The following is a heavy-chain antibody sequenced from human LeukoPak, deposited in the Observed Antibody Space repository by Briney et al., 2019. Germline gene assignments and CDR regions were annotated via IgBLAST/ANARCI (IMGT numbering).Heavy chain of an antibody. CDR3: ARSKRGYPYYFEY. D-gene: IGHD1-1*01. Sequence: GGSLRLSCAASGFTFSSYPMNWVRQAPGKGLDWVATISHDGSNKNYADSVKGRFTISRDNSKNSLYLQMDSLRAEDTAVYYCARSKRGYPYYFEYWGQGTLVTVSS. J-gene: IGHJ4*02. V-gene: IGHV3-30-3*01. CDR2: ISHDGSNK. CDR1: GFTFSSYP.